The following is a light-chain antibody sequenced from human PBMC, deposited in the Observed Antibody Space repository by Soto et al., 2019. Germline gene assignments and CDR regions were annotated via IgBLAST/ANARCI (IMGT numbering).Light chain of an antibody. Sequence: QSVLTQPASVSGSPGQSITISCTGTSSDVGSYNLVSWYQQHPGKAPKLMIYEDNKRPSGVSNRFSGSKSGNMASLTISGLQAEDEAHYYCCSYAPISTVVFGGGTKLTVL. CDR1: SSDVGSYNL. CDR2: EDN. CDR3: CSYAPISTVV. J-gene: IGLJ3*02. V-gene: IGLV2-23*01.